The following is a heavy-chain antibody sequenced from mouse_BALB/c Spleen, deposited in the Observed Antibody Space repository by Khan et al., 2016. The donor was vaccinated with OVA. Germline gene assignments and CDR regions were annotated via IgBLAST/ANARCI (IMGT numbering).Heavy chain of an antibody. D-gene: IGHD4-1*01. Sequence: QVQLQQSGAELARPGASVKLSCKASGYTFTDFYINWVKQRTGQDLEWIGDIYPGSGNTYYNEKFKGKATLTADKTSSTAYMQLCSLTSEDSAVYFCARSGTGSFAYWGQGTLVTVSA. CDR1: GYTFTDFY. CDR2: IYPGSGNT. V-gene: IGHV1-77*01. J-gene: IGHJ3*01. CDR3: ARSGTGSFAY.